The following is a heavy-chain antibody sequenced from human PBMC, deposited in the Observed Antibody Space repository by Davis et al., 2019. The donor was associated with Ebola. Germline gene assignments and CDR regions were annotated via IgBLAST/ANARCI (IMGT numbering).Heavy chain of an antibody. V-gene: IGHV4-34*01. CDR2: ITHSGST. J-gene: IGHJ5*02. Sequence: SQTLSLTCAVYGGSFSGSYWSWPRQPPGKGLEWIGEITHSGSTNYNPSLKSRVTISVDTSKNQFSLKLNSVTAADTAVYYCAGARGIQLWLRFDPWGQGTLVTVSS. CDR3: AGARGIQLWLRFDP. D-gene: IGHD5-18*01. CDR1: GGSFSGSY.